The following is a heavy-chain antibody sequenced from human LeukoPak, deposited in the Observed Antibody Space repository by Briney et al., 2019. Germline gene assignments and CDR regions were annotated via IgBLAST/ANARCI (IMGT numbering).Heavy chain of an antibody. V-gene: IGHV3-15*01. CDR1: GFTFSTYA. CDR3: TTDYGSNWYNRYDY. CDR2: IKSKPDGGTT. Sequence: GGSLRLSCAATGFTFSTYAMSWVRQAPGKGLEWVGRIKSKPDGGTTDYAAPVKGRFTISRDDSKTTLYLQMNSLKTEDTAVYFCTTDYGSNWYNRYDYWGQGTLVTVSS. D-gene: IGHD6-13*01. J-gene: IGHJ4*02.